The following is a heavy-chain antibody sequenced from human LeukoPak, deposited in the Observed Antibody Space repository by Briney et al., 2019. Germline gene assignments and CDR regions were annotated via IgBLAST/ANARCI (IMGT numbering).Heavy chain of an antibody. CDR3: AKGYSSGWSEGFLDY. CDR1: GFTFSSYE. J-gene: IGHJ4*02. D-gene: IGHD6-19*01. Sequence: GSLRLSCAASGFTFSSYEMNWVRPAPGKGREWVSYISSSGSTIYYADSVKGRFTISRDNSKNTLFLQMNSLRAEDTAVYYCAKGYSSGWSEGFLDYWGQGTLVTVSS. V-gene: IGHV3-48*03. CDR2: ISSSGSTI.